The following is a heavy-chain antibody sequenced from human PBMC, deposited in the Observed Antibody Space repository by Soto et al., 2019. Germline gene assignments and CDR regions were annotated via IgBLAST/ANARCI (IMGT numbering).Heavy chain of an antibody. J-gene: IGHJ4*02. D-gene: IGHD3-3*01. CDR3: ASVGRTSFVRYFGS. Sequence: QVQLQESGPGLVKPSQTLSLTCTVSGGSISSGDYYWRGLRQPPGRGLGWIGYIHYSGSSSYNPFLPGRVTISVDTSMNEFSLKLRSVTAADSAVYYCASVGRTSFVRYFGSWGQGTLVTVS. CDR2: IHYSGSS. CDR1: GGSISSGDYY. V-gene: IGHV4-30-4*01.